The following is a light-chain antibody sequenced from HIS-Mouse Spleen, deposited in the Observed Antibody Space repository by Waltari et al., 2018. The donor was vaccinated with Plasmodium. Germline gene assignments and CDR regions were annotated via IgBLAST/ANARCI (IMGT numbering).Light chain of an antibody. CDR2: EDS. CDR3: YSTDSSGNHRV. Sequence: SYELTPPPSVSVSPGQTARITCSGDALPKKFAYWYQQKSGQAPLLVIYEDSKRPSGIPEGFSGSSSGTMATLTISGAQVEDEADYYCYSTDSSGNHRVFGGGTKLTVL. J-gene: IGLJ3*02. V-gene: IGLV3-10*01. CDR1: ALPKKF.